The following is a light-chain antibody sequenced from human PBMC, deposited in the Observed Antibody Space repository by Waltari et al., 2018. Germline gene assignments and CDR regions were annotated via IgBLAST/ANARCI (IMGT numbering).Light chain of an antibody. Sequence: DIQMTQSPSSLSASVGDRVTITCRASQGISNYLAWYQQKPGTVPKLLIYTASTLQSGVPSRFRGSGSATDFTLTISSLQAEDLAVYYCQQYYTTPCTFGQGTRLEIK. V-gene: IGKV1-27*01. CDR3: QQYYTTPCT. CDR1: QGISNY. J-gene: IGKJ2*02. CDR2: TAS.